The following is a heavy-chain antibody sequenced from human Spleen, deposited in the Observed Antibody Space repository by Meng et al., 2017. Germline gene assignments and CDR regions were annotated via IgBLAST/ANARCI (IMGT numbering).Heavy chain of an antibody. D-gene: IGHD3-22*01. CDR3: ARDPTGVGYFDY. CDR1: GYTFTDYV. CDR2: VIAGSGQT. V-gene: IGHV1-3*01. J-gene: IGHJ4*01. Sequence: QVQLVQSGAEVKKPGASVKVSCKASGYTFTDYVMHWVRQAPGQSLEWMGWVIAGSGQTRYSLKLQGRVAITRDTSASTVYMDLSSLISEDTAVYYCARDPTGVGYFDYWGHGSLVTVSS.